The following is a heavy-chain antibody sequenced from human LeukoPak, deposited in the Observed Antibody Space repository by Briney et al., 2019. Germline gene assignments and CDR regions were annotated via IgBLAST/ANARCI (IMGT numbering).Heavy chain of an antibody. J-gene: IGHJ5*02. CDR3: ARTAVAVNWFDP. V-gene: IGHV4-59*01. Sequence: SETLSLTCTVSGGSISSYYWSWIRQPAGKGLEWIGYIYYSGSTNYNPSLKSRVTLSVDTSKNQFSLKLSSVTAADTAVYYCARTAVAVNWFDPWGQGTLVTVSS. CDR1: GGSISSYY. CDR2: IYYSGST. D-gene: IGHD6-19*01.